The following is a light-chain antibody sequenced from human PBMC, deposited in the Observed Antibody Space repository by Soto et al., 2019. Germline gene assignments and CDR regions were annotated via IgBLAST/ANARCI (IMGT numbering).Light chain of an antibody. Sequence: DIVMTQSPDSLAVSLGERTTINCKSSQSVLYSSNNKSYLAWYQQRPGQPPKLLIYWASTRESGVPDRFSGSGSGTDFTLTISSLQAEDVVVYYCQQYYSTPRTFGQGTKVDIK. J-gene: IGKJ1*01. V-gene: IGKV4-1*01. CDR1: QSVLYSSNNKSY. CDR2: WAS. CDR3: QQYYSTPRT.